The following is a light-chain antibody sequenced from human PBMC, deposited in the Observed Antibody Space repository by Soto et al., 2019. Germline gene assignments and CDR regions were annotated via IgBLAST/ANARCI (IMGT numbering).Light chain of an antibody. CDR1: QRISSY. CDR2: AAS. J-gene: IGKJ1*01. V-gene: IGKV1-39*01. CDR3: QQSYSRVT. Sequence: DIQLTQSPSSLSASVGDGVTITCRASQRISSYLSWYQQKPGMAPKLLVYAASKLQSGVPSRFSGRGSGTDFTLTISSLQPEDFATYYCQQSYSRVTFGQGTKVEIK.